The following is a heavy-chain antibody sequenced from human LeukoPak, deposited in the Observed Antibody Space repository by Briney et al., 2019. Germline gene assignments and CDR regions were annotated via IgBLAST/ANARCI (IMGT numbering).Heavy chain of an antibody. D-gene: IGHD3-3*01. CDR1: GGSISSYY. J-gene: IGHJ6*02. Sequence: SETLSLTCTVSGGSISSYYWSWIRQPPGKGLEWIGYIYYSGSTNYNPSLKSRVTISVDTSKNQFSLKLSSVTAADTAVYYCARPSNLRKHYYYYYYGMDVWGQGTTVTVSS. CDR2: IYYSGST. V-gene: IGHV4-59*08. CDR3: ARPSNLRKHYYYYYYGMDV.